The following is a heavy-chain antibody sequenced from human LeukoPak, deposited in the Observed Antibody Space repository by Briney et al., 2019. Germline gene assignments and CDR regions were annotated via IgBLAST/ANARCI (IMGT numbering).Heavy chain of an antibody. CDR2: ISGSGGST. CDR1: GFTFSSYA. V-gene: IGHV3-23*01. CDR3: AKGITYYYDSSGYYEWNDAFDI. J-gene: IGHJ3*02. Sequence: PGGSLRLSCAASGFTFSSYAMSWVRQAPGKGLEWVSAISGSGGSTYYADSVKGRFTISRDNSKNTLYLQMNSLRAEDTAVYYCAKGITYYYDSSGYYEWNDAFDIWGQGTIVTVSS. D-gene: IGHD3-22*01.